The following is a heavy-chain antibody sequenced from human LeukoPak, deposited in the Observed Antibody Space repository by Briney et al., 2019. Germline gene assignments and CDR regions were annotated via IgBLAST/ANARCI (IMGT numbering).Heavy chain of an antibody. J-gene: IGHJ3*02. Sequence: ASVKVSCKASGYTFTGYYMHWVRQAPGQGLEWMGWINPNSGGTNYAQKFQGRVTMTRDTSISTAYMELSRLRSDDTAVYYCASLPGSEWEPFDIWGQGAMVTVSS. CDR2: INPNSGGT. CDR1: GYTFTGYY. V-gene: IGHV1-2*02. D-gene: IGHD1-26*01. CDR3: ASLPGSEWEPFDI.